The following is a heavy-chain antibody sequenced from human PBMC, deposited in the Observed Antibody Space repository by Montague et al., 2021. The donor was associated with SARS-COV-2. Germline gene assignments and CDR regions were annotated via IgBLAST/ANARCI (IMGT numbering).Heavy chain of an antibody. Sequence: SETLSLTCTVSGDSIRNSDYSWGWVRQPPGKGLEWIGNIYNGGTTXYNPSLKSRVTIFVYTSKNQFSLKLSSVTAADTAVYYCATRTRYPQNDFGFWGQGTLVTVSS. D-gene: IGHD2-15*01. CDR1: GDSIRNSDYS. J-gene: IGHJ4*02. CDR2: IYNGGTT. CDR3: ATRTRYPQNDFGF. V-gene: IGHV4-39*01.